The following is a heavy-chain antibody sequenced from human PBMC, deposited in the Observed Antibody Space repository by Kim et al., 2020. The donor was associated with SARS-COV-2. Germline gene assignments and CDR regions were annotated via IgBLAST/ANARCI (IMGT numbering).Heavy chain of an antibody. J-gene: IGHJ1*01. CDR2: INTNTGNP. CDR1: GYTFTSYA. V-gene: IGHV7-4-1*02. CDR3: AGLGNIYGDYLGAEYFQH. Sequence: ASVKVSCKASGYTFTSYAMNWVRQAPGQGLEWMGWINTNTGNPTYAQGFTGRFVFSLDTSVSTAYLQISSLKAEDTAVYYCAGLGNIYGDYLGAEYFQHWGQGTLVTVSS. D-gene: IGHD4-17*01.